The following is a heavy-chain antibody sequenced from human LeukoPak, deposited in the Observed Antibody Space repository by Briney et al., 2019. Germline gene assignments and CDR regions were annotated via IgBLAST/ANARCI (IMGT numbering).Heavy chain of an antibody. CDR3: ARALQYCTSGCAYLFDY. D-gene: IGHD2-8*01. CDR1: GKSVTTGYY. Sequence: PSETLSLTCAVSGKSVTTGYYWAWIRPPPGKALEWIGIIYHRESGHYQPSLKSRVSMAVDTSKTQFSLRLSDVTAADTAVYYCARALQYCTSGCAYLFDYWGQGTLVAVSS. CDR2: IYHRESG. J-gene: IGHJ4*02. V-gene: IGHV4-38-2*01.